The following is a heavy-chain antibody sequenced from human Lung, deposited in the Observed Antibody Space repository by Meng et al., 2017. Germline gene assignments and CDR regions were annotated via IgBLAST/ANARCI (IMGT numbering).Heavy chain of an antibody. CDR1: GYTFTGYY. CDR3: ARTKMAADPNAFDI. Sequence: ASVKVSCKASGYTFTGYYMYWVRQAPGQGLEWMGRINPNSGGTNYAQKFQGRVTMTRNTSISTAYMELSRLRYEDTAVYYCARTKMAADPNAFDIWGQGTMVTVSS. D-gene: IGHD5-24*01. J-gene: IGHJ3*02. V-gene: IGHV1-2*06. CDR2: INPNSGGT.